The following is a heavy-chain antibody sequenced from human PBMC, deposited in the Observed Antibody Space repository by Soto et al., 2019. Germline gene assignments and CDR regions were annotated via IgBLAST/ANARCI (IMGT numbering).Heavy chain of an antibody. CDR2: TYYRSKWYN. Sequence: PSQTLSLTCAISGDSVSSNSAAWNWIRQSPSRGLEWLGRTYYRSKWYNDYAVSVKSRIAINPDTSKNQFSLKLSSVTAADTAVYYCARRYGGNLDYWGQGTLVTVSS. J-gene: IGHJ4*02. CDR1: GDSVSSNSAA. CDR3: ARRYGGNLDY. D-gene: IGHD1-26*01. V-gene: IGHV6-1*01.